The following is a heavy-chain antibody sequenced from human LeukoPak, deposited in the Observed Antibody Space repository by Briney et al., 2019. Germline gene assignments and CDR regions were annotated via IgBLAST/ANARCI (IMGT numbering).Heavy chain of an antibody. D-gene: IGHD2-2*01. CDR2: INPSGGST. V-gene: IGHV1-46*01. CDR1: GYTFTSYY. Sequence: EASVTVSCTASGYTFTSYYIHWVRQAPGQGLEWMGIINPSGGSTSYAQKFQGRVTMTRDTSTSTVYMELSSLRSEDTAVYYCARDPPNCSSTSCYGSGAFDIWGQGTMVTVSS. CDR3: ARDPPNCSSTSCYGSGAFDI. J-gene: IGHJ3*02.